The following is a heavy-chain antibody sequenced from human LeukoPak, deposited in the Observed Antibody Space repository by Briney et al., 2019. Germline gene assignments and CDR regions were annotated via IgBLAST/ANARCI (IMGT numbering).Heavy chain of an antibody. V-gene: IGHV3-7*01. J-gene: IGHJ4*02. Sequence: GGSLRLSCAASGYTFSTEWMGCVRQAPGKGLEWVATMKEEGGNIYYVDSVRGRFTISRDNAKDSLFLQMNSLRADDTAVYYCTRDGCSGWCHDYWGQGTLVTVSS. D-gene: IGHD6-19*01. CDR2: MKEEGGNI. CDR1: GYTFSTEW. CDR3: TRDGCSGWCHDY.